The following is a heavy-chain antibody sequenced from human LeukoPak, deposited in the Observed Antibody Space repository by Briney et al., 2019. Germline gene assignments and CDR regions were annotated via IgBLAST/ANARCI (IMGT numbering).Heavy chain of an antibody. J-gene: IGHJ4*02. D-gene: IGHD2-15*01. V-gene: IGHV3-21*01. Sequence: GGSLRLSCAASGFTFSSYSMNWVRQAPGKGLEWVSSISSSSSYLYYADSVKGRFTISRDNAKNSLYLQMNSLRAEDTAVYYCARDPYCSGGSCYYSDWGQGTLVTVSS. CDR2: ISSSSSYL. CDR1: GFTFSSYS. CDR3: ARDPYCSGGSCYYSD.